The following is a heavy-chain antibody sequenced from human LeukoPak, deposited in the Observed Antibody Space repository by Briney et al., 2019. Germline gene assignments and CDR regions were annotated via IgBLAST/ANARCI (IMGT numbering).Heavy chain of an antibody. J-gene: IGHJ4*02. CDR1: GYSFTRNA. V-gene: IGHV1-3*03. Sequence: ASVKVSCKASGYSFTRNAIHWVRQAPGQRLEWMGWIDSDKGNTKYSQEFQGRVTFTRDTSASTVYMELSSLRSEAMAIYYCSRGYSNGWYHDYWGQGTTVIVSS. CDR2: IDSDKGNT. CDR3: SRGYSNGWYHDY. D-gene: IGHD6-19*01.